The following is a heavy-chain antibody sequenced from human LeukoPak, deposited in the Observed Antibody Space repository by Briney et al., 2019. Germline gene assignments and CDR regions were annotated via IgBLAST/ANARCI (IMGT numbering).Heavy chain of an antibody. D-gene: IGHD1-1*01. V-gene: IGHV4-39*01. J-gene: IGHJ3*02. Sequence: SETLSLTCTVSGGSIRRSYFSWGWVRQPPGKGLEWIGFAYYTGNTFYKPSLKSRFTISVDSSKNQFSLGLASLTAADSAVYYCAQLERRTAFDIWGPGTMVVVSS. CDR2: AYYTGNT. CDR3: AQLERRTAFDI. CDR1: GGSIRRSYFS.